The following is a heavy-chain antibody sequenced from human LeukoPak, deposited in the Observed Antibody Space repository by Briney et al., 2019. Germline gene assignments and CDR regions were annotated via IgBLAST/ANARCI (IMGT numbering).Heavy chain of an antibody. V-gene: IGHV1-2*02. CDR3: VRSPIGASAY. CDR2: TSTNNDDT. J-gene: IGHJ4*02. CDR1: GYTFSDSY. D-gene: IGHD3-10*01. Sequence: GASVKVSCKPSGYTFSDSYIHWVRQAPGVGLRWMGWTSTNNDDTNYAENFQGRVTMTRDTSIRTAYIELTRLTLNDTAVYFCVRSPIGASAYWGRGTLVTVSS.